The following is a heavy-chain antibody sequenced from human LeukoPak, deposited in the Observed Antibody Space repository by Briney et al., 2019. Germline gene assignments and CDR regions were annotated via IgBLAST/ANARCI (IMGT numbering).Heavy chain of an antibody. Sequence: PGGSLRLSCAASGFTFRSYSMNWVRQAPGKGLEWVSSISSSSSYIYYADSVKGRFTISRDNAKNSLYLQMNSLRAEDTAVYYCARAPRTLRYFDWSPPNWFDPWGQGTLVTVSS. D-gene: IGHD3-9*01. CDR2: ISSSSSYI. CDR3: ARAPRTLRYFDWSPPNWFDP. J-gene: IGHJ5*02. V-gene: IGHV3-21*01. CDR1: GFTFRSYS.